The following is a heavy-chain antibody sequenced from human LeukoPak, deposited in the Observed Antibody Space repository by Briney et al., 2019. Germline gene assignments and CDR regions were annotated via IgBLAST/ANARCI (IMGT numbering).Heavy chain of an antibody. CDR1: GFTFSSYG. CDR2: IWYDGSNK. D-gene: IGHD1-26*01. Sequence: PGRSLRLSCAASGFTFSSYGMHWVRQAPGKGLEWVAVIWYDGSNKYYADSVKGRFTISRDNSKNTLYLQMNSLRAEDTAVYYCARDYGSGSYLGDYWGQGTLVTVSS. J-gene: IGHJ4*02. V-gene: IGHV3-33*01. CDR3: ARDYGSGSYLGDY.